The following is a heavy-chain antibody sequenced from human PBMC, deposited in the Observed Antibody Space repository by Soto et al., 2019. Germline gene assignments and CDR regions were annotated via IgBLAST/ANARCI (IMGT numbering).Heavy chain of an antibody. CDR1: GFTFSSYA. J-gene: IGHJ4*02. Sequence: QVQLVESGGGVVQPGRSLRLSCAASGFTFSSYAMHWVRQAPGKGLEWVAVISYDGSNKYYADSVKGRFTISRDNSKNTLYLQMNSLRAEDTAVYYCARDLGDPLTYYFDYWGQGTLVTVSS. D-gene: IGHD2-21*02. V-gene: IGHV3-30-3*01. CDR3: ARDLGDPLTYYFDY. CDR2: ISYDGSNK.